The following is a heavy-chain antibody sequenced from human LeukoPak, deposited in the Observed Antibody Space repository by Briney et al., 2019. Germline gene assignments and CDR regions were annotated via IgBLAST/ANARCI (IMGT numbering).Heavy chain of an antibody. J-gene: IGHJ4*02. CDR2: IYHSGST. CDR1: GGSTSSGGYS. D-gene: IGHD3-10*01. V-gene: IGHV4-30-2*01. Sequence: PSQTLSLTCAVSGGSTSSGGYSWSWIRQPPGKGLEWIGYIYHSGSTYYNPSLKSRVTISVDRSKNQFSLKLSSVTAADTAVYYCARARDGSGSYFDYWGQGTLVTVSS. CDR3: ARARDGSGSYFDY.